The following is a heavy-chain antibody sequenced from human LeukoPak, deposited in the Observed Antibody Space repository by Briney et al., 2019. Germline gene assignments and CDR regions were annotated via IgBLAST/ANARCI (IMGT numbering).Heavy chain of an antibody. CDR2: ISAYNGNT. CDR1: GYTFTSYG. CDR3: AREAAAAGTPLYYYYYGMDV. J-gene: IGHJ6*02. D-gene: IGHD6-13*01. Sequence: ASVKVSCKASGYTFTSYGISWVRQAPGQGLEWMGWISAYNGNTNYAQKLQGRVTMTTDTSTSTAYMELMRLRSDDTAVYYCAREAAAAGTPLYYYYYGMDVWGQGTTVTVSS. V-gene: IGHV1-18*01.